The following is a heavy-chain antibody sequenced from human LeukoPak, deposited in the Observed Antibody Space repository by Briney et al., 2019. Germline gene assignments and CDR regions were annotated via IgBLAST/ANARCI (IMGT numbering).Heavy chain of an antibody. Sequence: GGSLRLSCAGSGFTFSTYWMSWVRQAPGKGLELVANIKQDGSEKYYVDSVKGRFTVSRDNAKNSLYLQMNSLRAEDTAVYYCARDRVYGSGSYPHAYYYYYGMDVWGQGTTVTVSS. J-gene: IGHJ6*02. CDR3: ARDRVYGSGSYPHAYYYYYGMDV. D-gene: IGHD3-10*01. CDR1: GFTFSTYW. CDR2: IKQDGSEK. V-gene: IGHV3-7*01.